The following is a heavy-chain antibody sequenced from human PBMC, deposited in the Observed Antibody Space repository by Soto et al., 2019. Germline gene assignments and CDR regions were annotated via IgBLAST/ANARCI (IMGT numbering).Heavy chain of an antibody. Sequence: QVQLVQSGAEVKKPGASVKVSCKASGYTFTSYDINWVRQATGQGLEWMGWMNPNSGNTGYAQKFQGRVTMTRNTYISTAYMELSSLRSEDTAVYYCARGGYYGSGSFFDYYYYGMDVWGQGTTVTVSS. D-gene: IGHD3-10*01. CDR2: MNPNSGNT. CDR3: ARGGYYGSGSFFDYYYYGMDV. CDR1: GYTFTSYD. J-gene: IGHJ6*02. V-gene: IGHV1-8*01.